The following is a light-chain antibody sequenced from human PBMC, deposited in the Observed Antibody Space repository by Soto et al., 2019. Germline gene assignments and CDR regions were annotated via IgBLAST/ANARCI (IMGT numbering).Light chain of an antibody. J-gene: IGKJ4*01. Sequence: EIVLTQFPATLSLSPGERATLSCRASQRVSTYLAWYQQKPGQAPRVLIYDASSRATGIPARFSGSGSGTDFTLTIISLEPEDFSVYYCQQRGNWPLTFGGGTKVEIK. CDR2: DAS. V-gene: IGKV3-11*01. CDR1: QRVSTY. CDR3: QQRGNWPLT.